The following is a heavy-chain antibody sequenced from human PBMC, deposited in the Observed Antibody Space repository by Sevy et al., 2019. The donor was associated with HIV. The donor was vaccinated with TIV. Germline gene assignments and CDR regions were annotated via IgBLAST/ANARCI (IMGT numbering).Heavy chain of an antibody. D-gene: IGHD2-15*01. CDR1: GGSISSGGYY. CDR2: IYYSGST. CDR3: AREGIGYCSGGSCYSTYYFGMDV. Sequence: SETLSLTCTVSGGSISSGGYYWSWIRQHPGKGLEWIGYIYYSGSTYYNPSLKSRVTISVDTSKNQFSLKLSSVTAADTDVYYCAREGIGYCSGGSCYSTYYFGMDVWGQGTTVTVSS. V-gene: IGHV4-31*03. J-gene: IGHJ6*02.